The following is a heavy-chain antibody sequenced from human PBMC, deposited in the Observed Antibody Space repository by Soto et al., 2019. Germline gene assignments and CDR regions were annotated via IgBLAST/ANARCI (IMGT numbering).Heavy chain of an antibody. CDR1: DGTISSSNW. D-gene: IGHD2-8*02. CDR3: ARDKITGLFDY. V-gene: IGHV4-4*02. J-gene: IGHJ4*02. CDR2: INHSGST. Sequence: SETLPLTCTVSDGTISSSNWCSWIRQPPGKGLEWIGEINHSGSTNYNPSLKSRVTISVDTSKNQFSLKLTSVTAADTAVYYCARDKITGLFDYWGQGTLVTVSS.